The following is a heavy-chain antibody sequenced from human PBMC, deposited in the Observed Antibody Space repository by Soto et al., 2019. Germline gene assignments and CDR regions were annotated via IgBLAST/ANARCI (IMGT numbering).Heavy chain of an antibody. J-gene: IGHJ6*02. Sequence: EVQLLESGGGLVQPGGSLRLSCAASGFTFSTYAMKWVRQASGNGLEXVXAXXXXXXRXXYADSMKGRFTISRDNSKXXXXXXXXXXXXXXXXXXXXXXXXXXXXXWGQGTTVTVSS. V-gene: IGHV3-23*01. CDR3: XXXXXXXXX. CDR1: GFTFSTYA. CDR2: XXXXXXRX.